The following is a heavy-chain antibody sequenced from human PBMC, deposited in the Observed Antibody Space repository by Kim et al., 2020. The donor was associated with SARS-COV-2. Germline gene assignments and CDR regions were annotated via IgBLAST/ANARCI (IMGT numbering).Heavy chain of an antibody. J-gene: IGHJ4*02. CDR2: ISYDGSNK. CDR1: GFTFSSYG. V-gene: IGHV3-30*18. Sequence: GGSLRLSCAASGFTFSSYGMHWVRQAPGKGLEWVAVISYDGSNKYYADSVKGRFTISRDNSKNTLYLQMNSLRAEDTAVYYCAKDLWDYYDSGAFDYWGQGTLVTVSS. CDR3: AKDLWDYYDSGAFDY. D-gene: IGHD3-22*01.